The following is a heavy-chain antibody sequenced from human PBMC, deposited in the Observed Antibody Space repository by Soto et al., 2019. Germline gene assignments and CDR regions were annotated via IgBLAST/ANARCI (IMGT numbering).Heavy chain of an antibody. CDR3: ARVFGFGGMDV. Sequence: ASGTLSPHRPISGGSLSRGGLMLSWVRQHPGKGLEWIGYIYYSGSTHYNPSLKSRVTIAVDTSKNQCSLKRSSVSAAHTAVYYCARVFGFGGMDVWGQGTTVTVSS. CDR2: IYYSGST. V-gene: IGHV4-31*03. CDR1: GGSLSRGGLM. D-gene: IGHD3-10*01. J-gene: IGHJ6*01.